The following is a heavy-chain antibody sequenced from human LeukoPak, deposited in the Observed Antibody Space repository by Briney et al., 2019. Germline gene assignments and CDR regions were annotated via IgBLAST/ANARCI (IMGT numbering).Heavy chain of an antibody. Sequence: GGSLRLSCAASGFSVSTYGMNWVRQAPGKGLEWVSYISSSGSTIYYADSVKGRFTISRDNAKNSLYLQMNSLRAEDTAVYYCAELGITMIGGVWGKGTTVTISS. CDR1: GFSVSTYG. CDR3: AELGITMIGGV. J-gene: IGHJ6*04. CDR2: ISSSGSTI. D-gene: IGHD3-10*02. V-gene: IGHV3-48*04.